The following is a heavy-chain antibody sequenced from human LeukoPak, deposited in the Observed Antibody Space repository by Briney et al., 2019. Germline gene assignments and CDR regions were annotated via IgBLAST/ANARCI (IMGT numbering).Heavy chain of an antibody. CDR2: ISGSGGST. D-gene: IGHD6-19*01. J-gene: IGHJ4*02. CDR1: GFTFSSYA. V-gene: IGHV3-23*01. CDR3: AKVSKDSGWYTWAGIVFSSGEYYFDY. Sequence: PGGSLRLSCAASGFTFSSYAMSWVRQAPGKGLEWVSAISGSGGSTYYADSVKGRFTISRDNSKNTLYLQMNSLRAEDTAVYYCAKVSKDSGWYTWAGIVFSSGEYYFDYWGQGTLVTVSS.